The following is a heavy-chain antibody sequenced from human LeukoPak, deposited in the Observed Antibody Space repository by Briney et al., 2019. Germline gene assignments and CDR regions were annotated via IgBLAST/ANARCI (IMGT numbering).Heavy chain of an antibody. V-gene: IGHV1-18*01. CDR2: ISAYNGNT. CDR1: GYTFTSYG. D-gene: IGHD3-16*02. Sequence: ASVKVSCKASGYTFTSYGISWVRQAPGQGLEWMGWISAYNGNTNYAQKLQGRVTMTTDTSTSTAYMELRSLRSDDTAVYYCARRYTSATYWGHFDAFDIWGQGTMVTVSS. CDR3: ARRYTSATYWGHFDAFDI. J-gene: IGHJ3*02.